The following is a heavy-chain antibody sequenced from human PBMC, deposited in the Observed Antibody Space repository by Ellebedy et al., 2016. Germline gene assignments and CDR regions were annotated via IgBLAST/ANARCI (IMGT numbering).Heavy chain of an antibody. V-gene: IGHV4-38-2*02. J-gene: IGHJ4*02. D-gene: IGHD2-15*01. CDR1: GYSISSGYY. CDR3: ARFPYGSGPD. CDR2: IYHSGST. Sequence: SETLSLXXTVSGYSISSGYYWGWIRQPPGKGLEWIGSIYHSGSTYYNPSLKSRVTISVDTSKNQFSLKLSSVTAADTAVYYCARFPYGSGPDWGQGTLVTVSS.